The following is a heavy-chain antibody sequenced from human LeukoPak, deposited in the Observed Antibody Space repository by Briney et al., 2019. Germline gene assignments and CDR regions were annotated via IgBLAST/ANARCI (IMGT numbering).Heavy chain of an antibody. CDR3: ARELGRVGAFDI. D-gene: IGHD1-26*01. V-gene: IGHV3-30*03. CDR2: ISYDGTNK. Sequence: PGMSLRLSCAVSGFTFSSYGMHWVRQAPGKGLEGMAVISYDGTNKYYADSVKGRFTISRDNSKNTLYLQMNSLRAEDTAVYYCARELGRVGAFDIWGQGTMVTVSS. CDR1: GFTFSSYG. J-gene: IGHJ3*02.